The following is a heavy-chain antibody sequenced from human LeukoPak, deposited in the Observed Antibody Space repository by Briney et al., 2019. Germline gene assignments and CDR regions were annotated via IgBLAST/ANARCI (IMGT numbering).Heavy chain of an antibody. V-gene: IGHV4-59*01. J-gene: IGHJ6*03. CDR3: AREGTDQYYYYYMDV. CDR1: GGSIRSYY. D-gene: IGHD3-10*01. Sequence: TSETLSPTCTVSGGSIRSYYWSWIRQPPGKGLEWIGYIYYSGSTNYNPSLKSRVTISVDTSKNQFSLKLSSVTAADTAVYYCAREGTDQYYYYYMDVWGKGTTVTVSS. CDR2: IYYSGST.